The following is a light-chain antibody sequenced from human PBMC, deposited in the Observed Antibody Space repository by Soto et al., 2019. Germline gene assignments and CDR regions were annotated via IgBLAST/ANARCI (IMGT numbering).Light chain of an antibody. V-gene: IGKV3-11*01. Sequence: IVLTQSPATLSLSPGERATLSCRASQSVSSYLAWYQQKPGQAPRLLIYDASNRATGIPARFSGSGSGTDFTLTISSLEPEDFAVYYCQQRSNWPRTFGQGIKVEIK. J-gene: IGKJ1*01. CDR1: QSVSSY. CDR2: DAS. CDR3: QQRSNWPRT.